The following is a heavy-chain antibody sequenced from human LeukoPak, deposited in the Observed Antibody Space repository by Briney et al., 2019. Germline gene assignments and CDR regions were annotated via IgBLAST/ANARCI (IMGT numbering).Heavy chain of an antibody. Sequence: SGTLSLTCAVYGGSFSDSYWSWIRQPPGEGLEWVGEISHSGDTNYNPSLKSRVTISVDTSENQFSLNLSSVTAADTAVYYCARGSNSVAYWGQGTLVTVSS. CDR3: ARGSNSVAY. J-gene: IGHJ4*02. V-gene: IGHV4-34*01. CDR1: GGSFSDSY. D-gene: IGHD4-23*01. CDR2: ISHSGDT.